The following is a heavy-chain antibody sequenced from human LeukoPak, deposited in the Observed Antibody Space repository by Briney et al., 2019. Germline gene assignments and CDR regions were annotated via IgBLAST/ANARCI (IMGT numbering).Heavy chain of an antibody. V-gene: IGHV7-4-1*02. D-gene: IGHD3-9*01. CDR2: INTNTGNP. CDR3: ARVVLPYDILTGYWSGDFDY. J-gene: IGHJ4*02. Sequence: ASVKVSCKASGYTFTSYAMNWVRQAPGQGLEWMGWINTNTGNPTYAQGFTGRFVFSLDTSVSTAYLQISSLKAEDTAVYYCARVVLPYDILTGYWSGDFDYWGQGTLVTVSS. CDR1: GYTFTSYA.